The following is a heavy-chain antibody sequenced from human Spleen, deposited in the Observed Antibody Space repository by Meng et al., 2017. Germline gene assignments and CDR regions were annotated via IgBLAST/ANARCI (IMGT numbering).Heavy chain of an antibody. J-gene: IGHJ4*02. Sequence: GPGLVKSSGTLALTCVVSGGSISSIDWWSWVRQPPGKGLEWIGEINHSGSTNYNPSLESRATISVDTSQNNLSLKLSSVTAADSAVYYCARGPTTMAHDFDYWGQGTLVTVSS. D-gene: IGHD4-11*01. CDR1: GGSISSIDW. CDR2: INHSGST. CDR3: ARGPTTMAHDFDY. V-gene: IGHV4-4*02.